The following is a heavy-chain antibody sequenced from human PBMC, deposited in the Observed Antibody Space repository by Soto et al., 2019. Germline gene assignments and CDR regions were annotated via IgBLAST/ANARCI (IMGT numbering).Heavy chain of an antibody. CDR2: IRRSSNSI. Sequence: QAPGKGLQWVSYIRRSSNSIHYADSRKGRFTISRDNAKNSLYLQMNSLRAEDTAVHYCASREPPPSLHS. CDR3: ASREPPPSLHS. D-gene: IGHD1-26*01. J-gene: IGHJ5*01. V-gene: IGHV3-11*01.